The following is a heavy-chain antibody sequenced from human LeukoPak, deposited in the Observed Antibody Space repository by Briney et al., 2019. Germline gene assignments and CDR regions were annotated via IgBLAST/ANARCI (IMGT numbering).Heavy chain of an antibody. Sequence: GGSLRLSCAASGFTFSDYYMGWIRQAPGKGLEWVSYIRSSGSTIYYADSVKGRFTISRDNSKNSLYLQMNSLRTEDTALYYCAKDIFRRYFGVNYYYGMDVWGQGTTVTVSS. CDR2: IRSSGSTI. CDR1: GFTFSDYY. V-gene: IGHV3-11*01. CDR3: AKDIFRRYFGVNYYYGMDV. J-gene: IGHJ6*02. D-gene: IGHD3-10*01.